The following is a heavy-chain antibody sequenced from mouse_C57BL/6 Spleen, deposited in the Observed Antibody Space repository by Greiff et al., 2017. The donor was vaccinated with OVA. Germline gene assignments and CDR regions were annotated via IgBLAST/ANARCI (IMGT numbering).Heavy chain of an antibody. V-gene: IGHV7-3*01. CDR1: GFTFTDYY. Sequence: VQLKESGGGLVQPGGSLSLSCAASGFTFTDYYMSWVRQPPGKALEWLGFIRNKANGYTTEYSASVKGRFTISRDNSQSILYLQMNALRAEDSATYYCARYERRALYAMDYWGQGTSVTVSS. J-gene: IGHJ4*01. CDR3: ARYERRALYAMDY. CDR2: IRNKANGYTT.